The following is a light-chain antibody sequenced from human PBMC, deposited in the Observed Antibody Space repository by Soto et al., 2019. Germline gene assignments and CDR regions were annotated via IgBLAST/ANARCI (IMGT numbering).Light chain of an antibody. CDR3: SSYAGSNTFV. CDR2: DVD. J-gene: IGLJ1*01. Sequence: QSALTQPPSASGSPGQSVTISCSGTSSDVGGYDSVSWYQHHPGKVPKLIIFDVDKWPSGVPDRFSGFKSGNTASLTVSGLRAEDEADYYRSSYAGSNTFVFGTGTQLTVL. CDR1: SSDVGGYDS. V-gene: IGLV2-8*01.